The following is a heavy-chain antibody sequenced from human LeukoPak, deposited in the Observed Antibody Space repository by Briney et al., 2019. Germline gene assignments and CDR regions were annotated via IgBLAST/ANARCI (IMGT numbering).Heavy chain of an antibody. D-gene: IGHD1-7*01. CDR2: INADGSET. J-gene: IGHJ4*02. CDR3: ARDPDPGTADY. CDR1: GFTFRSYW. V-gene: IGHV3-7*01. Sequence: GGSLRLSCAASGFTFRSYWMSWVRPAPGKRLERVANINADGSETYYVDSVKGRFAISRDNARNSLYLHMNSLRAEDTALYYCARDPDPGTADYWGQGTLVTVSS.